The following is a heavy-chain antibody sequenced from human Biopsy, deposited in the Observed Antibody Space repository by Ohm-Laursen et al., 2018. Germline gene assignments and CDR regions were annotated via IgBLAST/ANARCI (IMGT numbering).Heavy chain of an antibody. V-gene: IGHV1-46*01. CDR2: INPSGSTT. Sequence: ASVKVSCKAYGYSFTSYYMHWVRQAPGQGLEWMGMINPSGSTTSYPQIFQGRVTMTRDTSKSTVYMELSSLRSADTAVYFCARNTGWYGDLYYFDYWGQGTLVTVSS. J-gene: IGHJ4*02. CDR3: ARNTGWYGDLYYFDY. CDR1: GYSFTSYY. D-gene: IGHD6-19*01.